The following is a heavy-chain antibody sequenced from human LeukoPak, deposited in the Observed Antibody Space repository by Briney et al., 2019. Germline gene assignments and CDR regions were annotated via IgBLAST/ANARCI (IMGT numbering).Heavy chain of an antibody. CDR2: ISAYNGHT. D-gene: IGHD2/OR15-2a*01. Sequence: ASVKVSCKASGYTFTSYGIRWVRPAPGQGLEWMGWISAYNGHTNYAQKLQGRVTMTTDTSTSTAYMELRSLRSDDTAVYYCARVSDRIGDAFDIWGQGTMVTVSS. J-gene: IGHJ3*02. CDR3: ARVSDRIGDAFDI. V-gene: IGHV1-18*01. CDR1: GYTFTSYG.